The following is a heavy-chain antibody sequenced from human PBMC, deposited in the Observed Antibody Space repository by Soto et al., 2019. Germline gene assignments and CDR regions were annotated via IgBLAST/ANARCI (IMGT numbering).Heavy chain of an antibody. J-gene: IGHJ4*02. Sequence: GGSLRLSCAASGFTFSDYYMSWIRQAPGKGLEWVSYISSSGSTIYYADSVKGRFTISRDNAKNSLYLQMNSLRAEDTAVYYCAREGIFDYGDYEGRVYYFDYWGQGTLVTVSS. CDR1: GFTFSDYY. CDR3: AREGIFDYGDYEGRVYYFDY. CDR2: ISSSGSTI. D-gene: IGHD4-17*01. V-gene: IGHV3-11*01.